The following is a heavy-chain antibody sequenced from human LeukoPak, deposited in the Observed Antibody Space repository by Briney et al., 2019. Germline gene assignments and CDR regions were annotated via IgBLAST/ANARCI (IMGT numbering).Heavy chain of an antibody. D-gene: IGHD3-10*01. J-gene: IGHJ4*02. CDR2: ISYDGSNK. V-gene: IGHV3-30-3*01. CDR3: ARDKGLLWFGELPFAGGKDY. Sequence: GRSLRLSCAASGFTFSSYAMHWVRQAPGKGLEWVAVISYDGSNKYYADSVKGRFTISRDNSKNTLYLQMNSLRAEDTAVYYCARDKGLLWFGELPFAGGKDYWGQGTLVTVSS. CDR1: GFTFSSYA.